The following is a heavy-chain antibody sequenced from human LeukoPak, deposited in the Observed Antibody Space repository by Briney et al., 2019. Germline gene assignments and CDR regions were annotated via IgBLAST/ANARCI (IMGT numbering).Heavy chain of an antibody. CDR2: INHSGST. CDR1: NGSFSGYS. CDR3: ARHPILRRYNRELKYAFDI. V-gene: IGHV4-34*01. J-gene: IGHJ3*02. D-gene: IGHD1-14*01. Sequence: SETLSLTCAVYNGSFSGYSWSRIRQPPGKGLEWIGEINHSGSTNYNPSLKSRVTISVDTSKNQFSLKLSSVTAADTAVYYCARHPILRRYNRELKYAFDIWGQGTMVTVSS.